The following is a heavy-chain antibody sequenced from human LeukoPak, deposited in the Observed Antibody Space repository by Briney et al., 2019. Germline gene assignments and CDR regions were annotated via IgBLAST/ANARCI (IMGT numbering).Heavy chain of an antibody. CDR1: GYTFTGYY. CDR3: ARDGLWFGELSYYYYYMDV. J-gene: IGHJ6*03. D-gene: IGHD3-10*01. Sequence: GASVKVSCQASGYTFTGYYMHWVRQAPGQGLEWMGWINTNTGNPTYAQGFTGRFVFSLDTSVSTAYLQISSLKAEDTAVYYCARDGLWFGELSYYYYYMDVWGKGTTVTVSS. CDR2: INTNTGNP. V-gene: IGHV7-4-1*02.